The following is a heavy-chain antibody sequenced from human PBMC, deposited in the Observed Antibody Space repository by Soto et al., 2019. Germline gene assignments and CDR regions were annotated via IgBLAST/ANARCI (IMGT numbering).Heavy chain of an antibody. CDR1: GYTFTSYG. Sequence: ASVKVSCKASGYTFTSYGISWVRQAPGQGLEWMGWISAYNGNTNYAQKLQGRVTMTTDTSTSTAYMELRSLRSDDTAVYYCASCGRIQLWFGHYYYGMDVWGQGTTVTVS. J-gene: IGHJ6*02. V-gene: IGHV1-18*01. D-gene: IGHD5-18*01. CDR3: ASCGRIQLWFGHYYYGMDV. CDR2: ISAYNGNT.